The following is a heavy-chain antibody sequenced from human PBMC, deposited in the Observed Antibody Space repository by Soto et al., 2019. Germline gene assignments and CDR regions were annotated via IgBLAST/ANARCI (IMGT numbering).Heavy chain of an antibody. Sequence: VASVKVSCKASGYTFTSYGISWVRQAPGQGLEWMGWISAYNGNTNYAQKLQGRVTMTTDTSTSTAYMELRSLRSDDTAVYYCARDAICGTTRYYYGMDVWGQGTTVTVSS. D-gene: IGHD3-3*01. CDR3: ARDAICGTTRYYYGMDV. CDR1: GYTFTSYG. CDR2: ISAYNGNT. V-gene: IGHV1-18*01. J-gene: IGHJ6*02.